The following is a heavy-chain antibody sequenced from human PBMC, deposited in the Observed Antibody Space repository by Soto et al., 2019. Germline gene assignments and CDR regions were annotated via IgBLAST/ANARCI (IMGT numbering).Heavy chain of an antibody. Sequence: QVQLVQSGAEVRKPGSSVKVSCKASRGTFSSNSFSWVRQAPGQGFEYMGGIIPTFGAVNYAQRFKDRVTFTADESTTTVYMDRSSLKPDDTAVYYCATPSSRHDFLFDFWGQGTLVTVSS. D-gene: IGHD5-12*01. CDR2: IIPTFGAV. CDR1: RGTFSSNS. CDR3: ATPSSRHDFLFDF. V-gene: IGHV1-69*01. J-gene: IGHJ4*02.